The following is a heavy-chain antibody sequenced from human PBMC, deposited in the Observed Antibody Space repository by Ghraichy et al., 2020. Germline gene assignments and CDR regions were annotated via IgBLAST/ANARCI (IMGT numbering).Heavy chain of an antibody. J-gene: IGHJ6*02. Sequence: GGSLRLSCAASGFTVSSNYMSWVRQAPGKGLEWVSVIYSGGSTYYADSVKGRFTISRDNSKNTLYLQMNSLRAEDTAVYYCARDRYNWNYRYYGMDVWGQGTTVTVSS. V-gene: IGHV3-53*01. CDR2: IYSGGST. D-gene: IGHD1-7*01. CDR1: GFTVSSNY. CDR3: ARDRYNWNYRYYGMDV.